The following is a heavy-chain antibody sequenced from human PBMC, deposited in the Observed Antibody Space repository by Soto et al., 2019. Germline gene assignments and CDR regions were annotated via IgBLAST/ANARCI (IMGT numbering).Heavy chain of an antibody. CDR2: SNVANGDT. CDR3: ARKDYYGAGIYYFDH. J-gene: IGHJ4*02. V-gene: IGHV1-3*01. CDR1: GYTFTAYP. D-gene: IGHD3-10*01. Sequence: QVQLVQSGAEVKKPGASVKVSCKASGYTFTAYPMHWVRQAPGQRLEWMGWSNVANGDTGYSQKFQGRVTVTRDTSASTVYMEVSSLTSEDTAVYYCARKDYYGAGIYYFDHWGQGTLVTVSS.